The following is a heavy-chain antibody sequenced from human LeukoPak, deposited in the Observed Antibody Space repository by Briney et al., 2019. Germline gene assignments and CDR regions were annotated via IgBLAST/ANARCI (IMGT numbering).Heavy chain of an antibody. Sequence: GASVKVSCKASGGTFSSYAISWVRQAPGQGLEWMGGIIPIFGTANYAQKFQGRVTITADESTSTAYMELSSLRSEGTAVYYCARNAVPDRPFSGMDVWGKGTTVTVSS. CDR1: GGTFSSYA. V-gene: IGHV1-69*13. CDR2: IIPIFGTA. J-gene: IGHJ6*04. D-gene: IGHD2-2*01. CDR3: ARNAVPDRPFSGMDV.